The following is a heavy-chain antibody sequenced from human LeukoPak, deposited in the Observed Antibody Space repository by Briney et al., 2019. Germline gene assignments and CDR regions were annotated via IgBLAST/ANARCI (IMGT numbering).Heavy chain of an antibody. CDR1: GDSISSSRHS. V-gene: IGHV4-39*01. CDR3: VRIYCTSTSCYGDSYYGMDV. D-gene: IGHD2-2*01. J-gene: IGHJ6*02. Sequence: SETLSLTCTVSGDSISSSRHSWGWIRQPPGKGLEWIGSISYSGSTYYNPSLKTRVTMSVDTSENQFSLKLSSVTAADSTVYYCVRIYCTSTSCYGDSYYGMDVWGQGTTFTVSS. CDR2: ISYSGST.